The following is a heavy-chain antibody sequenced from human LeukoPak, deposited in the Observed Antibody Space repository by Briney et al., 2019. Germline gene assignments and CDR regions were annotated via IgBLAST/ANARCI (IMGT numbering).Heavy chain of an antibody. CDR3: ARDPSSVASGYYFDS. CDR2: ISSSSAYI. V-gene: IGHV3-21*01. Sequence: GGSLRLSCAASGFTFSSYWMSWVRQAPGKGLEWVASISSSSAYIYYADSVKGRLAISRDNAENSVYLQMDSLKSEDTAVYYCARDPSSVASGYYFDSWGQGTLVTVSS. J-gene: IGHJ4*02. D-gene: IGHD5-12*01. CDR1: GFTFSSYW.